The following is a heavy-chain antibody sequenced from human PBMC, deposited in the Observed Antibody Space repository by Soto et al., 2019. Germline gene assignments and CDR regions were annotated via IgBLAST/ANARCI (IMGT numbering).Heavy chain of an antibody. CDR2: IYWDDDK. Sequence: QITLTESGPTLVTPTQTLTLTCTFSGFSFSTSAVGVGWIRQPPGKALEWLALIYWDDDKRYSPFLKSRLTITKHTSTNQVVLTMTNIDPVDTCTYYCAHLSWAASGTRYYFDYWGQGTLVTVAS. V-gene: IGHV2-5*02. CDR1: GFSFSTSAVG. J-gene: IGHJ4*02. D-gene: IGHD6-13*01. CDR3: AHLSWAASGTRYYFDY.